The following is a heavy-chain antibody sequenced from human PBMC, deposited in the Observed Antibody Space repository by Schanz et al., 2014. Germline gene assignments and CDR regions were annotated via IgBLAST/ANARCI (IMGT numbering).Heavy chain of an antibody. V-gene: IGHV3-15*04. CDR1: GFTFREVY. CDR2: IENNANGATT. Sequence: EVRLVESGGGLVEPGGSLRLSCSGSGFTFREVYISWVRQAPGKGLEWVGRIENNANGATTDYAAPVKGRFTVSRDDSRNTLYLQMNTLRTDDTALYYCTTFNNRDALYIWGQGTMVSVSS. D-gene: IGHD1-20*01. J-gene: IGHJ3*02. CDR3: TTFNNRDALYI.